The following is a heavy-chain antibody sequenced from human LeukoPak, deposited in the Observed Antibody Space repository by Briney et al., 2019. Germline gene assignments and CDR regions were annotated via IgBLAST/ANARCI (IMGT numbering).Heavy chain of an antibody. CDR2: IYYSGST. CDR3: ARETSQKGAHYMDV. CDR1: GGSISSSSYY. J-gene: IGHJ6*03. Sequence: SETLSLTCTVSGGSISSSSYYWGWIRQPPGKGLEWIGSIYYSGSTYYNPSLKSRVTISVDTSMNQFSLKLSSVTAADTAVYYCARETSQKGAHYMDVWGKGTTVTISS. V-gene: IGHV4-39*07. D-gene: IGHD3-16*01.